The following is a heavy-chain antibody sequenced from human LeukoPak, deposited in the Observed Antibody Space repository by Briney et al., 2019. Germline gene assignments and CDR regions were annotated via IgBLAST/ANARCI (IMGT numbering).Heavy chain of an antibody. D-gene: IGHD6-13*01. CDR3: ARVTSSSWYISN. CDR2: INPNSGDT. Sequence: EASVKVSCRASGYTFTGYYMHWVRQAPGQGLEWMGWINPNSGDTNYAQKFQGRVTMTRDTSISTAYMELSSLRSEDTAVYYCARVTSSSWYISNWGQGTLVTVSS. CDR1: GYTFTGYY. J-gene: IGHJ4*02. V-gene: IGHV1-2*02.